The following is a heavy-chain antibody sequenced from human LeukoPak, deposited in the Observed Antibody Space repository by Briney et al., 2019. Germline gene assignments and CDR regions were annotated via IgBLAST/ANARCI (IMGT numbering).Heavy chain of an antibody. Sequence: SETLSLTCAVYDESFRTYYWSWIRQPPGKGLEWIGEINHSGSTNYNPSLKSRVTISVDTSKNQFSLKLSSVTAADTAVYYCARGFVEMATMYDWFDPWGQGTLVTVSS. D-gene: IGHD5-24*01. CDR2: INHSGST. CDR1: DESFRTYY. V-gene: IGHV4-34*01. CDR3: ARGFVEMATMYDWFDP. J-gene: IGHJ5*02.